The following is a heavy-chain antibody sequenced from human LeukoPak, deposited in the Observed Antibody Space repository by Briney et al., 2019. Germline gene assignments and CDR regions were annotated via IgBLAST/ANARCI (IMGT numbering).Heavy chain of an antibody. CDR2: IYYSGST. J-gene: IGHJ3*02. CDR1: GGSISSYY. CDR3: ATPAGIAAAGEAFDI. D-gene: IGHD6-13*01. V-gene: IGHV4-59*01. Sequence: SETLSLTCTVSGGSISSYYWSWIRQPPGKGLEWIGYIYYSGSTNYNPSLKSRVTISVDTSKNQFSLKLSSVTAADTAVYYCATPAGIAAAGEAFDIWGQGTMVTVSS.